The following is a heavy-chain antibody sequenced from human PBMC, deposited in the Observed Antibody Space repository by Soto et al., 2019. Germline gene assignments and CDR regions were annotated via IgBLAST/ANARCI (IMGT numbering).Heavy chain of an antibody. V-gene: IGHV3-11*01. CDR3: ARDCRGVMANFDY. CDR2: ISSSGSTI. J-gene: IGHJ4*02. Sequence: SLRLSCSASVFTFSDYYMSWVRQAPGKGLEWVSYISSSGSTIYYADSVKGRFTISRDNAKNSLYLQMNSLRAEDTAVYYCARDCRGVMANFDYWGQGTLVTVSS. D-gene: IGHD3-16*01. CDR1: VFTFSDYY.